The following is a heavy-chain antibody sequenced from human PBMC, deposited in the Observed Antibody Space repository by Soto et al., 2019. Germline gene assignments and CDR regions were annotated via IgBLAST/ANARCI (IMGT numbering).Heavy chain of an antibody. J-gene: IGHJ4*02. V-gene: IGHV1-18*01. D-gene: IGHD3-16*02. CDR2: ISAYNGNT. Sequence: QVQLVQSGAEVKKPGASVKVSCKASGYTFTSYGISWVRQAPGQGLEWMGWISAYNGNTNYAQKLQGRVTMTTDTSTSTAYMELRSLRSDDAAVYYCARDAIGKIGRLSYKLFDYWGQGTLVTVSS. CDR1: GYTFTSYG. CDR3: ARDAIGKIGRLSYKLFDY.